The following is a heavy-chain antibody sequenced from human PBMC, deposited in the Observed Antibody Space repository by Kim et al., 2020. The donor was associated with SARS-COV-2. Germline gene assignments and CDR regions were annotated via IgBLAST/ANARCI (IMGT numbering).Heavy chain of an antibody. CDR2: IYSGGST. D-gene: IGHD6-19*01. J-gene: IGHJ4*02. Sequence: GGSLRLSCAASGFTVTSNYMSWVRQAPGKGLEWVSLIYSGGSTYYADSVKGRFTISRDNSKNTLYLQMNSLRADDTAVYYCAKAGNSGAWYPHFDYWGQGTLVTVSS. V-gene: IGHV3-66*01. CDR3: AKAGNSGAWYPHFDY. CDR1: GFTVTSNY.